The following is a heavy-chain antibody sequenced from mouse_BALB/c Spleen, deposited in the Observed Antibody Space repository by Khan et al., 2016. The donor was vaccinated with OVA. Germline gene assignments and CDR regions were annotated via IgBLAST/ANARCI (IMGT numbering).Heavy chain of an antibody. D-gene: IGHD2-5*01. CDR1: GFTFSSFG. Sequence: EVELVESGGDLVKPGGSLKLSCAASGFTFSSFGMSWIRQTPDKRLEWVATISSGGSYIYYPDSVKGRFTISRDNAKNTLYLQMSSLKSEDTDMYYCARHYSNSFIEYWGQGTTLTVSS. CDR2: ISSGGSYI. CDR3: ARHYSNSFIEY. J-gene: IGHJ2*01. V-gene: IGHV5-6*01.